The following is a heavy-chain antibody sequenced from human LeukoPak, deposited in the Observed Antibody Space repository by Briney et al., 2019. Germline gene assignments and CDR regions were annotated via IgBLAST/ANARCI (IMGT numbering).Heavy chain of an antibody. V-gene: IGHV4-4*07. CDR2: IYSSGTI. CDR1: GGSISSYY. D-gene: IGHD3-22*01. Sequence: SETLSLTCSVSGGSISSYYWSWVRQPAGKGLEWVGRIYSSGTITYNPSLQSRVTMSVDTSKNEFSLKMSSVTAADTAVYYCARGVRDSSGYYYSGGHYYMDVWGKGTTVTVSS. J-gene: IGHJ6*03. CDR3: ARGVRDSSGYYYSGGHYYMDV.